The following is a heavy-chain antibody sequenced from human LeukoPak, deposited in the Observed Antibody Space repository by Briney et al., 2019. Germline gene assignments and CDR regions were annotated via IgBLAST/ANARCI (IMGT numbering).Heavy chain of an antibody. CDR3: ARDRYYGSGSYDY. CDR1: GFTFSSYE. CDR2: ISSSGGTI. Sequence: GGSLRLSCAASGFTFSSYEMNWVRQAPGKGLEWVSYISSSGGTIYYADSVKGRFTISRDNAKNSLYLQVNSLRAEDTGVYYCARDRYYGSGSYDYWGQGTLVTVSS. V-gene: IGHV3-48*03. J-gene: IGHJ4*02. D-gene: IGHD3-10*01.